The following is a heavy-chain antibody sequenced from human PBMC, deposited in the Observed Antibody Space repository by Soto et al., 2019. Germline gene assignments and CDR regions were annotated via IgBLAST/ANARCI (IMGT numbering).Heavy chain of an antibody. D-gene: IGHD2-21*02. V-gene: IGHV3-33*01. CDR2: IWYDGSNK. CDR1: GFTFSSYG. J-gene: IGHJ4*02. Sequence: QVQLVESGGGVVQPGRSLRLSCTASGFTFSSYGMHWVRQAPGKGLEWVAVIWYDGSNKYYADSVKGRFTISRDNSKNTLDLQMKGLKSEDTAVYYCARDSRKLCGGACYSSYWGQGTLVTVSS. CDR3: ARDSRKLCGGACYSSY.